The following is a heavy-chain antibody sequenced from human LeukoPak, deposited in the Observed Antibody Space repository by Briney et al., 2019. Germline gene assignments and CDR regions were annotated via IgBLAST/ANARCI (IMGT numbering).Heavy chain of an antibody. D-gene: IGHD6-19*01. CDR2: MTGSGVTT. CDR1: GFTFNDYD. V-gene: IGHV3-48*01. CDR3: ARPTSSGSINS. J-gene: IGHJ4*02. Sequence: GGSLRLSCAASGFTFNDYDMHWVRQAPGKGLEWVSFMTGSGVTTSYADSVKGRFIISRDSAKHSLFLQMNSLRAEDTAVYYCARPTSSGSINSWGQGTLVTVSS.